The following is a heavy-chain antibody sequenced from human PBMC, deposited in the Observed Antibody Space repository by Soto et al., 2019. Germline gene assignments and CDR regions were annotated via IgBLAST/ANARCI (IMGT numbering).Heavy chain of an antibody. CDR2: ISYDGSNK. J-gene: IGHJ4*02. D-gene: IGHD3-3*01. Sequence: QVQLVESGGGVVQPGRSLRLSCAASGFTFSSYGMHWVRQAPGKGLEWVAVISYDGSNKYYADSVKGRFTISRDNSKNTLYLQMNSLRADDTAVYYCAKDLLNYDFWSGFDYWGQGTLVTVSS. CDR3: AKDLLNYDFWSGFDY. V-gene: IGHV3-30*18. CDR1: GFTFSSYG.